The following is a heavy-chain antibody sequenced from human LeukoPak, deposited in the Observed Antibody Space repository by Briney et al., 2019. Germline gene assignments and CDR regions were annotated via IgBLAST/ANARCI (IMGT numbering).Heavy chain of an antibody. CDR3: VRHISTNTGYFDS. D-gene: IGHD5-24*01. CDR2: VYYDGTS. Sequence: SETLSLTCTVSGGSINSHSYYWGWIRQPPGKGLEWIGSVYYDGTSYSNPSLKSRAAVFVDTSRDQFSLDLSFVTAADTALYYCVRHISTNTGYFDSCGPGILVSVSS. CDR1: GGSINSHSYY. V-gene: IGHV4-39*01. J-gene: IGHJ4*02.